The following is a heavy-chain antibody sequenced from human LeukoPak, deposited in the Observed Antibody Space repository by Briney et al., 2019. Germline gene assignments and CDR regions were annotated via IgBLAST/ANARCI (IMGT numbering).Heavy chain of an antibody. D-gene: IGHD6-13*01. CDR2: IKQDGSEK. CDR1: GFTFSSYW. Sequence: GGSLRLSCAASGFTFSSYWMSWVRQAPGKGLEWVANIKQDGSEKYYVDSVKGRFTISRDNAKNSLYLQMNSLRAEDTAVYYCARDGSSSWSYYYYYYMDVWGKGTTVTISS. CDR3: ARDGSSSWSYYYYYYMDV. J-gene: IGHJ6*03. V-gene: IGHV3-7*01.